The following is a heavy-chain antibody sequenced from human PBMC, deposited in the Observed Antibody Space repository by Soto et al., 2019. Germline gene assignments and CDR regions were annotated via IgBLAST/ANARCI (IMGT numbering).Heavy chain of an antibody. Sequence: EVPLLESGGGLVQPGGSLRLSCAASGFTFSSYAMNWVRQAPGKGREWVSVISGSGGSTYYADSVKGRFTISRDNSKNTLYLQMNSLRAEDTAVYYCAGRSSGWYFDYWGQGTLVTVSS. J-gene: IGHJ4*02. CDR2: ISGSGGST. CDR3: AGRSSGWYFDY. V-gene: IGHV3-23*01. D-gene: IGHD6-19*01. CDR1: GFTFSSYA.